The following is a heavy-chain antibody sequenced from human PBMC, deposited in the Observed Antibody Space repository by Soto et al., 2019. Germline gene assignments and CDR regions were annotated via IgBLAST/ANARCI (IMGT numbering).Heavy chain of an antibody. CDR2: IIPIFGTA. V-gene: IGHV1-69*01. CDR1: GGTFSSYA. D-gene: IGHD1-1*01. CDR3: ARDEGWMSTTLGPFDY. Sequence: QVQLVQSGAEVKKPGSSVNVSCKASGGTFSSYAISWVRQAPGQVLEWMGGIIPIFGTANYAQKFQGRVTITADESTSTAYMELSSLRSEDTAVYYCARDEGWMSTTLGPFDYWGQGTLVTVSS. J-gene: IGHJ4*02.